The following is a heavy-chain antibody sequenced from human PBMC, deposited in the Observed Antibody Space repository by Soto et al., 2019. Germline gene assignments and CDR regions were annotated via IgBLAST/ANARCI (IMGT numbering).Heavy chain of an antibody. CDR1: GGSISSSSYY. CDR2: IYYSGST. D-gene: IGHD6-19*01. CDR3: ARPYSSGWNEPFDY. V-gene: IGHV4-39*01. J-gene: IGHJ4*02. Sequence: QLQLQESGPGLVKPSETLSLTCTVSGGSISSSSYYWGWIRQPPGKGLEWIGSIYYSGSTYYNPSLKSRVTISVDTSKNQFSLKLSSVTAADTAVYYCARPYSSGWNEPFDYWGQGTLVTVSS.